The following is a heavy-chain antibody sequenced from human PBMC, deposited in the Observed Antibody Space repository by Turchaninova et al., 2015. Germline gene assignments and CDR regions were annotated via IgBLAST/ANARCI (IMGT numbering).Heavy chain of an antibody. V-gene: IGHV4-38-2*01. Sequence: KPSETLSVTCAVPGYSISSGYYGGWIRQPPGKGLEWIGSIYHTGTPYYNPSLKSRVTISGDTTKNQFSLKLTSVTAADTAVYYCARHYPDYYGSGHPLASAFNIWGQGTMVTVSS. D-gene: IGHD3-10*01. CDR1: GYSISSGYY. J-gene: IGHJ3*02. CDR2: IYHTGTP. CDR3: ARHYPDYYGSGHPLASAFNI.